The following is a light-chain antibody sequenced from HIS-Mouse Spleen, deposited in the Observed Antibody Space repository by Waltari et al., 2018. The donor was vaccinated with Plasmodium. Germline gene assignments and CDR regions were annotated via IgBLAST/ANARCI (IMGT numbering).Light chain of an antibody. CDR3: QQYNSYSYT. CDR1: QKISSW. J-gene: IGKJ2*01. Sequence: DIQMTQSPSPLSASVGDRVTIPCRASQKISSWFAWYQQKPGKAPKLLIYKASSLESGVPSRFSGSGSGTEFTLTISSLQPDDFATYYCQQYNSYSYTFGQGTKLEIK. CDR2: KAS. V-gene: IGKV1-5*03.